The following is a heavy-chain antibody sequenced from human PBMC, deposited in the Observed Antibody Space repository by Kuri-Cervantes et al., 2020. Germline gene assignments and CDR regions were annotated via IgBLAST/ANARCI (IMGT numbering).Heavy chain of an antibody. D-gene: IGHD4-17*01. Sequence: SQTLSLTCAVYGGSFSGYYWSWIRQPPGKGLEWIGEINHSGSTNYNPSLKSRVTISVDTSKNQFSLKLSSVTAADTAVYYCARGVPYGDYADYWGQGTLVTVSS. CDR2: INHSGST. J-gene: IGHJ4*02. CDR3: ARGVPYGDYADY. CDR1: GGSFSGYY. V-gene: IGHV4-34*01.